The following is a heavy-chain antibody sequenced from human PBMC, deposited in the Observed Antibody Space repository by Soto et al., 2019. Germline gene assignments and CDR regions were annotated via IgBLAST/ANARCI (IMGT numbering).Heavy chain of an antibody. V-gene: IGHV3-23*01. J-gene: IGHJ6*02. CDR3: AKDRISSWYYYYGMDV. CDR1: GFTFSSYA. Sequence: GGSLRLSCAASGFTFSSYAMSWVRQAPGKGLEWVSGISGSGGSTYYADSVKGRFTISRDNSKNTLNMQMNNLRAEDTAVYYCAKDRISSWYYYYGMDVWGQGTTVTVSS. D-gene: IGHD6-13*01. CDR2: ISGSGGST.